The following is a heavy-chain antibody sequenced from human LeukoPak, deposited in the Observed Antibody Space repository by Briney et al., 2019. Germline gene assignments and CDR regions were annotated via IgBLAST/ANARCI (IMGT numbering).Heavy chain of an antibody. Sequence: PGGSLRLSCAASGFTFSTYAMSWVRQAPGKGLEWVSGISGSGGSTFYADSVKGRFTISRDNSKNTLYLQMNSLRAEDTAVYYCAKDHAYYSDSSGYYLVRAYDYWGQGTLVTVSS. CDR2: ISGSGGST. CDR3: AKDHAYYSDSSGYYLVRAYDY. V-gene: IGHV3-23*01. CDR1: GFTFSTYA. J-gene: IGHJ4*02. D-gene: IGHD3-22*01.